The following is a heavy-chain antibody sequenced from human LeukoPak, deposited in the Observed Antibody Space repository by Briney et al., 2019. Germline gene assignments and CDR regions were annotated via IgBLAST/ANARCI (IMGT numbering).Heavy chain of an antibody. CDR2: INPSGGST. J-gene: IGHJ4*02. D-gene: IGHD3-9*01. CDR1: GYTFTTYY. V-gene: IGHV1-46*01. CDR3: ARGSRPVYNLLTGKRYFDY. Sequence: GASVKVSCKASGYTFTTYYVHWVRQAPGQGIEWMGIINPSGGSTTYAQKFRGRLTMTRDMSTSTVYMELSSLRSEDTAVYYCARGSRPVYNLLTGKRYFDYWGQGTLLTVSS.